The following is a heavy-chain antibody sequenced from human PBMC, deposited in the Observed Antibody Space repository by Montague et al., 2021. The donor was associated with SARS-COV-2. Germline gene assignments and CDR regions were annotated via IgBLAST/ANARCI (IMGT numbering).Heavy chain of an antibody. CDR1: GFTFTTHW. Sequence: YRSLSLSASGFTFTTHWMNWVRQAPGKGLEWVANINEDGSQKYYIDSVKGRFTISRDNARNSLFLQMTGLRAEDTAVYYCTALRRTDPFDYWGQGNLVTVSS. CDR2: INEDGSQK. V-gene: IGHV3-7*01. J-gene: IGHJ4*02. CDR3: TALRRTDPFDY. D-gene: IGHD2-21*02.